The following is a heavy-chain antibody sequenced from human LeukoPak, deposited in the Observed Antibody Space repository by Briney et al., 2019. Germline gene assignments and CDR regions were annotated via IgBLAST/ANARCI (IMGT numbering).Heavy chain of an antibody. J-gene: IGHJ4*02. CDR1: GGSLSGGSYY. CDR3: ARDFDY. Sequence: SETLSLTCTVSGGSLSGGSYYWGWIRQPPGKGLEWIGSIYYSGSIYFSGSSDYNPSLKSRVTISGDTSKNHFSLRLRSVSAADTAVYYCARDFDYWGQGTLVTVSS. V-gene: IGHV4-39*07. CDR2: SIYYSGSIYFSGSS.